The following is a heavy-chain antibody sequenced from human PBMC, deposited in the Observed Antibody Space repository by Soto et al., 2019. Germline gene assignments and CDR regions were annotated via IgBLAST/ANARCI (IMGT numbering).Heavy chain of an antibody. CDR3: ARDLSWGSNWYYYMDV. CDR2: IRCDGSNK. CDR1: GFTFSSYG. V-gene: IGHV3-33*01. D-gene: IGHD7-27*01. Sequence: SLRLSCAASGFTFSSYGMHWVRQAPGKGLEWVAYIRCDGSNKYYAGSVKGRFTISRDNARNSLYLQMNSLRAEDTAVYYCARDLSWGSNWYYYMDVWGKGTTVTVSS. J-gene: IGHJ6*03.